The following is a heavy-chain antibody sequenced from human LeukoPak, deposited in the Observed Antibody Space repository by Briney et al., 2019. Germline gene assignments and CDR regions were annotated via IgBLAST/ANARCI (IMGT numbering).Heavy chain of an antibody. J-gene: IGHJ1*01. CDR2: INHSGST. V-gene: IGHV4-34*01. CDR1: GGSFSGYY. CDR3: ATEVVPVAITLG. D-gene: IGHD2-2*01. Sequence: SETLSLTCAVYGGSFSGYYWSWIRQPPGKGLEWIGEINHSGSTNYNPSLKSRVTISVDTSKNQFSLKLSSVTAADTAVYYCATEVVPVAITLGWGQGTPGTVSS.